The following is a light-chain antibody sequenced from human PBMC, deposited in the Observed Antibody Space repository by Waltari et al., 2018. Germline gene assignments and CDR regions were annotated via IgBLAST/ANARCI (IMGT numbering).Light chain of an antibody. CDR1: QIVSSSY. J-gene: IGKJ5*01. CDR2: GAS. Sequence: EIVLTQSPGTLSLSPGERATLSCRASQIVSSSYLAWYQQKPGQAPRLLICGASSRATGIPDRFSGSGSGTDFTLTISRLEPEEFAVYYCQQYGSSLSITFGQGTRLEIK. V-gene: IGKV3-20*01. CDR3: QQYGSSLSIT.